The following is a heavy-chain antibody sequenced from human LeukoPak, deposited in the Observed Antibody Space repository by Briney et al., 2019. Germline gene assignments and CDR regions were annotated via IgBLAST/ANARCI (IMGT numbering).Heavy chain of an antibody. J-gene: IGHJ4*02. V-gene: IGHV3-15*01. D-gene: IGHD3-22*01. Sequence: GGSLRLSCAASGFTFSNAWMSWDRQAPGRGLEWVGRIKSKTDGGTTDYAAPVKGRFTISRYDSKNTLYLQMNSLKTEDTAVYYCTTPGGIYYDSSGFDYWGQGTPVTVSS. CDR2: IKSKTDGGTT. CDR1: GFTFSNAW. CDR3: TTPGGIYYDSSGFDY.